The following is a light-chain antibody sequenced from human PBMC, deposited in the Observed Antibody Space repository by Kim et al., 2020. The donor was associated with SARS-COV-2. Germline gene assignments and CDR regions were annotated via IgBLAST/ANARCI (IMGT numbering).Light chain of an antibody. J-gene: IGLJ3*02. Sequence: RVTISCTGSSSNFGPPYDEQWYQYIPGTPPKLLRHGNNNRPSGVPDQFSGSKSGTSASLAITGLQSEDEAVYYCQSYDTSLSGLVFGGGTKVTVL. CDR2: GNN. V-gene: IGLV1-40*01. CDR1: SSNFGPPYD. CDR3: QSYDTSLSGLV.